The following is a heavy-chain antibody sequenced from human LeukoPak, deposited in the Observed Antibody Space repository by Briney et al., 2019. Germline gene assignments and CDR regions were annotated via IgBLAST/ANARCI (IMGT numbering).Heavy chain of an antibody. D-gene: IGHD4-17*01. V-gene: IGHV3-23*01. CDR3: AKPRDYVLFDL. Sequence: GGSLRLSCAASGFTFSSYAMSCVRQAPGKGVEWVSAISGSGGSTYYADSVKGRFPISRDNSKNTLYLQMNSLRAEETAVYYCAKPRDYVLFDLWGQGTRVTVSS. CDR1: GFTFSSYA. CDR2: ISGSGGST. J-gene: IGHJ5*02.